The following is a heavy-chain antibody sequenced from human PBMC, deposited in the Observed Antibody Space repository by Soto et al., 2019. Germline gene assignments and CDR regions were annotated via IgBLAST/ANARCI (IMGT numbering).Heavy chain of an antibody. J-gene: IGHJ5*02. Sequence: ASVKVSCKASGYSFTSYGISWVRQAPGQVLEWMGCISAYNCNTNYAQKLQGRVTMTTDTSTSTDYMELRSLRSDDTAVYYCARCLAVAVGWFAPWGPGTLVTVSS. CDR2: ISAYNCNT. V-gene: IGHV1-18*01. D-gene: IGHD6-19*01. CDR1: GYSFTSYG. CDR3: ARCLAVAVGWFAP.